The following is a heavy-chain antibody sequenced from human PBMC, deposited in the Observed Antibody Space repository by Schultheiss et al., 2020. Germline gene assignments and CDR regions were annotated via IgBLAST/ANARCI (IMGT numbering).Heavy chain of an antibody. D-gene: IGHD3-10*01. CDR2: IYYSGST. J-gene: IGHJ6*02. Sequence: SQTLSLTCTVSGGSVSSGSYYWSWIRQPPGKGLDWIGYIYYSGSTNYNPSLKSRVTISVDTSKNQFSLKLSSVTAADTAVYYCARVGGTMVRGVIMNYYYYGMDVWGQGTTVTVSS. V-gene: IGHV4-61*01. CDR3: ARVGGTMVRGVIMNYYYYGMDV. CDR1: GGSVSSGSYY.